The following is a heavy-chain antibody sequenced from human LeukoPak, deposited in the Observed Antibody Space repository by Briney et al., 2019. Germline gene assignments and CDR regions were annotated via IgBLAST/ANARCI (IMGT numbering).Heavy chain of an antibody. CDR1: GGSISSISHY. V-gene: IGHV4-39*07. CDR3: TTARGGSSGWYAWFDP. Sequence: SETLSLTCTVSGGSISSISHYWGCIRQSPGRGLEWIGSVYHSGTTYYNPSLKSRVTISVDTSKNQFSLKLKSVTAADTAVYYCTTARGGSSGWYAWFDPWGQGTLVTVSS. CDR2: VYHSGTT. J-gene: IGHJ5*02. D-gene: IGHD6-19*01.